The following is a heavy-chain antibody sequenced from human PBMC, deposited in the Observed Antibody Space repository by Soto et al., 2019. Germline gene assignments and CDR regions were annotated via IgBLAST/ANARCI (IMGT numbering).Heavy chain of an antibody. V-gene: IGHV4-30-4*01. CDR2: IYYSGST. CDR3: ARQPTTGDTDLWFDP. CDR1: GGSISSGDDF. Sequence: PSETLSLTCTVSGGSISSGDDFWTWIRQPPGKGLEWIGYIYYSGSTHYNPSLKSRLTMSVDTSKNEFSLKLSSVTAADTAVYYCARQPTTGDTDLWFDPWGQGTLVTVSS. D-gene: IGHD2-21*01. J-gene: IGHJ5*02.